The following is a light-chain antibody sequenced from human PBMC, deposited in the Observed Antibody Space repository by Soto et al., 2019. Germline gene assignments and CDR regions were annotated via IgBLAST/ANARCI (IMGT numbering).Light chain of an antibody. CDR2: GAS. CDR1: QSVSSTY. Sequence: EIVLTQSPGTLSLSPEERATLSCRASQSVSSTYLAWYQQKPGQAPRLLIYGASSRATGIPDRFSGSGSGTDFPLTISRVEPEDFAVYYCQQYVSLPITFGQGTRLEIK. V-gene: IGKV3-20*01. CDR3: QQYVSLPIT. J-gene: IGKJ5*01.